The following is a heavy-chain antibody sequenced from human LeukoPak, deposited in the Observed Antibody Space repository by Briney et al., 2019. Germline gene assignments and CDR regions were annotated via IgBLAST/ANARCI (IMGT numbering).Heavy chain of an antibody. J-gene: IGHJ4*02. CDR3: TRRPYSSSWYYFDY. V-gene: IGHV3-9*01. CDR2: ISWNSGSI. Sequence: GGSLRLSCAASGFTFDDYAMHWVRQAPGKGLEWVSGISWNSGSIGYADSVKGRFTISRDNGKSSLYLQMSSLRVEDTAVYYCTRRPYSSSWYYFDYWGQGTLVTVSS. D-gene: IGHD6-13*01. CDR1: GFTFDDYA.